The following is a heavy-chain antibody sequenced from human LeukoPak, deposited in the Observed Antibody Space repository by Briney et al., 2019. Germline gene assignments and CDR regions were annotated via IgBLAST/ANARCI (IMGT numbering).Heavy chain of an antibody. V-gene: IGHV3-11*04. CDR1: GFTFSNAW. CDR2: ISSSGSTI. Sequence: GGSLRLSCAASGFTFSNAWMSWVRQAPGKGLEWVSYISSSGSTIYYADSVKGRFTISRDNAKNSLYLQMNSLRAEDTAVYYCARERDYSNPGGAYYYMDVWGKGTTVTVSS. J-gene: IGHJ6*03. D-gene: IGHD4-11*01. CDR3: ARERDYSNPGGAYYYMDV.